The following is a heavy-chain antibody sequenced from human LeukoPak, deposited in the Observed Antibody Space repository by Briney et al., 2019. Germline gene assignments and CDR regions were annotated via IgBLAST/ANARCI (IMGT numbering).Heavy chain of an antibody. V-gene: IGHV4-4*07. CDR3: AREAPIRSYHGSGSLVYYMDV. J-gene: IGHJ6*03. CDR1: GGSFSGYY. CDR2: IYTSGST. Sequence: SETLSLTCAVYGGSFSGYYWSWIRQPAGKGLEWIGRIYTSGSTNYNPSLKSRVTISVDTSKNQFSLKLSSVTAADTAVYYCAREAPIRSYHGSGSLVYYMDVWGKGTTVTISS. D-gene: IGHD3-10*01.